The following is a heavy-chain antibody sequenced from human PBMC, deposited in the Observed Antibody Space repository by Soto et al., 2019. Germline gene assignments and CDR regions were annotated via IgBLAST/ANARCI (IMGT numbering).Heavy chain of an antibody. CDR1: GFTFSSYS. V-gene: IGHV3-21*01. CDR3: ARDTNYDILTCPYGMDV. D-gene: IGHD3-9*01. CDR2: ISSSSSYI. Sequence: ESGGGLVKPGGSLRLSCAASGFTFSSYSMNWVRQAPGKGLEWVSSISSSSSYIYYADSVKGRFTISRDNAKKSLYLQMNSLRAGDTAVYYCARDTNYDILTCPYGMDVWGQGTTVTVSS. J-gene: IGHJ6*02.